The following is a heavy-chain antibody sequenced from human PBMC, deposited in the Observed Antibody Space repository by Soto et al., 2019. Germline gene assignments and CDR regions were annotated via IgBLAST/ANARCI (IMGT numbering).Heavy chain of an antibody. Sequence: KTSETLSLTCTVSGGSISSYYWSWIRQPPGKGLEWIGYIYYSGSTNYNPSLKSRVTISVDASKNQFSLKLSSVTAADTAVYYCVRGPGGIPAAYYYYYGMDVWGQGITVTVSS. J-gene: IGHJ6*02. V-gene: IGHV4-59*01. CDR3: VRGPGGIPAAYYYYYGMDV. CDR2: IYYSGST. CDR1: GGSISSYY. D-gene: IGHD2-2*01.